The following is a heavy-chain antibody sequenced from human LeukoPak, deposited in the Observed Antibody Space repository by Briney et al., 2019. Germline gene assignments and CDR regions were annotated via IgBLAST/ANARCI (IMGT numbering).Heavy chain of an antibody. CDR2: TYQRSKWYN. CDR3: ASSPSPYSSGWYFDY. Sequence: SQTLSLTCAISGDSVSINSAAWNWIRQSPSRGLEWLGRTYQRSKWYNDYAVSVKSRITINPDISKNQFSLQLNSVTPEDTAVYYCASSPSPYSSGWYFDYWGQGTLATVSS. CDR1: GDSVSINSAA. D-gene: IGHD6-19*01. J-gene: IGHJ4*02. V-gene: IGHV6-1*01.